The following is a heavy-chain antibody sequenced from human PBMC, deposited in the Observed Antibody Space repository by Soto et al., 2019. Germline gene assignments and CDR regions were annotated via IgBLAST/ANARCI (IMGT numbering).Heavy chain of an antibody. CDR2: INPNSGGT. D-gene: IGHD3-22*01. Sequence: ASVKVSCKASGYTFTGYYMHWVRQAPRQGLEWMGWINPNSGGTNYAQKFQGRVTMTRDTSISTAYMELSRLRSDDTAVYYCARLYYYDSSGPGHWFDPWGQGTLVTV. CDR3: ARLYYYDSSGPGHWFDP. J-gene: IGHJ5*02. CDR1: GYTFTGYY. V-gene: IGHV1-2*02.